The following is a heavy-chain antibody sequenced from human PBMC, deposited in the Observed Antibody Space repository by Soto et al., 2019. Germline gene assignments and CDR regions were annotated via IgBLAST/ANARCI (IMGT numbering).Heavy chain of an antibody. J-gene: IGHJ6*02. D-gene: IGHD3-10*01. V-gene: IGHV3-74*01. CDR2: INSDGSST. CDR1: GFTFSSYW. Sequence: EVQLVESGGGLVQPGGSLRLSCAASGFTFSSYWMHWVRQAPGKGLVWVSRINSDGSSTSYADSVKGRFTISRDNAKNKLYLQMNSLRAEDTAVYYCARGSRITMVRGVILRRYYGMDVWGQGTTVTVSS. CDR3: ARGSRITMVRGVILRRYYGMDV.